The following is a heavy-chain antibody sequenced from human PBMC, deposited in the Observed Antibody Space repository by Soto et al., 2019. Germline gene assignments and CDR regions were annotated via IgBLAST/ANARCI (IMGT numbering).Heavy chain of an antibody. Sequence: SETLSLTCTVSGGPISSYYWSWIRQPPGKGLEWIGYIYYSGSTNYNPSLKSRVTIAVETSKNQFSLKLSAGTAADTAVYYFARDLWSYDSSGYLYYYYGMDVWGQGTTVTVSS. CDR2: IYYSGST. D-gene: IGHD3-22*01. J-gene: IGHJ6*02. V-gene: IGHV4-59*01. CDR3: ARDLWSYDSSGYLYYYYGMDV. CDR1: GGPISSYY.